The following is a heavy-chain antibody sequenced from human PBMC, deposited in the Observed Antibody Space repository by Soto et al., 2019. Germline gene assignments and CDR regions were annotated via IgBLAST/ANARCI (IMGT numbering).Heavy chain of an antibody. CDR2: IIPLFRTP. CDR1: GGTFSSSA. Sequence: QVQLVQSGAEMKEPGSSVKVSCKTSGGTFSSSAISWLRQAPGQGLEWMGGIIPLFRTPDYAQKFQGRVTIAPDESTSTAYMELSSLRSEDTPVYYCARDNDRLQLGGNYYYILDVWGQGTTITVSS. J-gene: IGHJ6*02. D-gene: IGHD4-4*01. V-gene: IGHV1-69*05. CDR3: ARDNDRLQLGGNYYYILDV.